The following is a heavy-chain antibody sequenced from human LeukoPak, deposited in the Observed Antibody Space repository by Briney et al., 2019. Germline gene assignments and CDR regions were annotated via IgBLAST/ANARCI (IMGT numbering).Heavy chain of an antibody. CDR1: GFTFSSYS. CDR3: ARAYGGDYGDYDSYFDL. V-gene: IGHV3-48*02. CDR2: ISSSSSTI. D-gene: IGHD4-17*01. Sequence: GGSLRLSCAASGFTFSSYSMNWVRQAPGKGLEWVSYISSSSSTIYYADSVKCRFTISRDNAKNSLYLQMNSLRDEDTAVYYCARAYGGDYGDYDSYFDLCGRGTLVTVSS. J-gene: IGHJ2*01.